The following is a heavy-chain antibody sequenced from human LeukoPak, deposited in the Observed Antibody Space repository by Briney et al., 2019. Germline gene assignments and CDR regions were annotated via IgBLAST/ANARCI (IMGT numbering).Heavy chain of an antibody. Sequence: SETLSLTCTVSGGSISTYYWSWIRQSPGKGVEWIGYIYYSGNTNYNPSLKSRVTISVDTSKNQFSLKLSSVTAADTAVYCCARVGEGSFDVWGQGTMVTVSS. J-gene: IGHJ3*01. CDR3: ARVGEGSFDV. CDR1: GGSISTYY. CDR2: IYYSGNT. V-gene: IGHV4-59*01. D-gene: IGHD3-16*01.